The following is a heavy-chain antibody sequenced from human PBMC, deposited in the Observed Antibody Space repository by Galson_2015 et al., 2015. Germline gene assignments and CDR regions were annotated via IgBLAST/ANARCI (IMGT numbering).Heavy chain of an antibody. V-gene: IGHV5-51*01. CDR2: IYPDDFDI. D-gene: IGHD3-3*01. CDR1: GYSFPTYW. Sequence: QSGAEVKKPGESLKISCKTSGYSFPTYWIAWVRQVPGKGLEWIGFIYPDDFDIRYSPPFQGQVTISADKSISTTYLQWSSLRASDTAMYYCARKGVVTDGFDTWGQGTVVTVTS. CDR3: ARKGVVTDGFDT. J-gene: IGHJ3*02.